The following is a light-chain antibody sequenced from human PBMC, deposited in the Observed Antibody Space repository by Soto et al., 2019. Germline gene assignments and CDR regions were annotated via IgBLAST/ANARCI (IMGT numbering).Light chain of an antibody. V-gene: IGKV1-39*01. CDR3: QQSFSKFLYT. CDR2: AAS. J-gene: IGKJ2*01. Sequence: DIQMTQSPSSLSASVGDRVTITCRASQSISSYLNWYQQKPGKAPKLLIYAASSLQSGVPSRFSGSGSGTDFTRTISSLQPEDFATYYCQQSFSKFLYTFGQGTKLESK. CDR1: QSISSY.